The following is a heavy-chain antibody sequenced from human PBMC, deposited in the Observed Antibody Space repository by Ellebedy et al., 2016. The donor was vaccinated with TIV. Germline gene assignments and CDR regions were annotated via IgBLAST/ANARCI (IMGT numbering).Heavy chain of an antibody. Sequence: ASVKVSXXASGGTFSSYAISWVRQAPGKGLEWMGGFDPEDGETIYAQKFQGRVTMTEDTSTDTAYMELSSLRSEDTAVYYCATAAIGSSWYTNWFDPWGQGTLVTVSS. D-gene: IGHD6-13*01. CDR1: GGTFSSYA. V-gene: IGHV1-24*01. J-gene: IGHJ5*02. CDR3: ATAAIGSSWYTNWFDP. CDR2: FDPEDGET.